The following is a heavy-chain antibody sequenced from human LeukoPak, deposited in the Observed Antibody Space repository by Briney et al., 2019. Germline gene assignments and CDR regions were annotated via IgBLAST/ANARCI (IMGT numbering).Heavy chain of an antibody. J-gene: IGHJ4*02. D-gene: IGHD4-17*01. V-gene: IGHV1-18*01. CDR2: ISAYNGNT. CDR1: GYTFTSYG. CDR3: ARVRPLHNYGDPLWAPFDY. Sequence: GASVKVSCKASGYTFTSYGISWVRQAPGQGLEWMGWISAYNGNTNYAQKLQGRVTMTTDTSTSTAYMELRSLRSDDTAVYYCARVRPLHNYGDPLWAPFDYWGQGTLVTVSS.